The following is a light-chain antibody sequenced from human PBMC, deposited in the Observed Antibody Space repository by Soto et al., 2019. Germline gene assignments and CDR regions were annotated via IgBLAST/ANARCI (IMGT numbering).Light chain of an antibody. Sequence: DIQMTHSPSTLSASVRDRVTITCRASQNIDDYLAWYQQKPGKAPKLLIYKASSLESGVPSRFSCSGSGTEFTLTISSLQPNDFATYYCQQYNNYPLTFGQGTKVDIK. V-gene: IGKV1-5*03. J-gene: IGKJ1*01. CDR3: QQYNNYPLT. CDR2: KAS. CDR1: QNIDDY.